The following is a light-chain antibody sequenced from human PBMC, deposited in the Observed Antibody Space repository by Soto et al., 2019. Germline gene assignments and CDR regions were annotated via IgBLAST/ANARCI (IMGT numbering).Light chain of an antibody. Sequence: QSALTQPASVSGSPGQSITISCTGSSSDVGGYNYVSWYQQHPGKAPKLMIYDVNNRPSGISNRFSGSKSGNTASLTISGLQAEDEADYYCSSYRRSSTVVFGGGTKLTVL. CDR2: DVN. CDR1: SSDVGGYNY. J-gene: IGLJ2*01. CDR3: SSYRRSSTVV. V-gene: IGLV2-14*01.